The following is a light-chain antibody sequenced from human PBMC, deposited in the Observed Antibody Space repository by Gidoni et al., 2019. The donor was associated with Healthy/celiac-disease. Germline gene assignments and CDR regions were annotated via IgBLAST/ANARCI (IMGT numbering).Light chain of an antibody. V-gene: IGKV3-11*01. J-gene: IGKJ4*01. CDR1: QSVSSY. CDR3: QQRSNWPSLT. Sequence: EIVLTQSPATLSLSPGERATLSCRASQSVSSYLAWYQQKPGQAPRLLIYDASNRATGIPARFSGSGSGTDFTRTISSLEPEDFAVYYCQQRSNWPSLTGGGGTKVEIK. CDR2: DAS.